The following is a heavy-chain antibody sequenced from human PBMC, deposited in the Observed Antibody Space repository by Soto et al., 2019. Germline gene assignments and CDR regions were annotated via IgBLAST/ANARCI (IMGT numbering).Heavy chain of an antibody. J-gene: IGHJ6*02. D-gene: IGHD3-3*01. CDR2: IIPIFGTA. CDR3: AADAHRDDFWSSYPYYYYSMDV. Sequence: SVKVSCKASGGTFSSYAISWVRQAPGQGLEWMGGIIPIFGTANYAQMFQGRVTITADVSTSTAYMELSGLRPEDTAIYYCAADAHRDDFWSSYPYYYYSMDVWGQGTTVTVSS. V-gene: IGHV1-69*13. CDR1: GGTFSSYA.